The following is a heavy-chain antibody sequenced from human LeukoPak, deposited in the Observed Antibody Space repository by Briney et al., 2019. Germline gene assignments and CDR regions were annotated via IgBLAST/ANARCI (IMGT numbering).Heavy chain of an antibody. CDR3: ARVLRVYARISRDAFDI. Sequence: PSETLSLTCAVSGGSISSGGYSWSWIRQPPGKGLEWIGYIYHSGSTYYNPSLKSRVTISVDRSKNQFSLKLSSVTAADTAVYYCARVLRVYARISRDAFDIWGQGTMVTVSS. CDR2: IYHSGST. D-gene: IGHD2-8*01. CDR1: GGSISSGGYS. V-gene: IGHV4-30-2*01. J-gene: IGHJ3*02.